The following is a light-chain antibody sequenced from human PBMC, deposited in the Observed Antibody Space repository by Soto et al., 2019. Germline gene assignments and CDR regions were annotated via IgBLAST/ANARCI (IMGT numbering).Light chain of an antibody. CDR3: TSYTRDTALV. Sequence: QSALTQPASVSGSPGQAITVSCSGTSSDIGAHNFVSWYQQHPGKAPKLIIYEVINRPSGVSDRFSGSKSGNTASLTISGLQSEDEADYHCTSYTRDTALVFGTGTKVTVL. CDR2: EVI. J-gene: IGLJ1*01. CDR1: SSDIGAHNF. V-gene: IGLV2-14*03.